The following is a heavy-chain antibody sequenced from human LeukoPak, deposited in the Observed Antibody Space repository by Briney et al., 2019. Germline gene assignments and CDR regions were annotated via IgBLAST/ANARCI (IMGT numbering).Heavy chain of an antibody. V-gene: IGHV3-48*03. D-gene: IGHD3-22*01. CDR3: ARAVISSISFYFDY. CDR2: ISSSGSTI. J-gene: IGHJ4*02. CDR1: GFTFSSYE. Sequence: PGGSLRLSCAASGFTFSSYEMNWVRQAPGKGLEWVSYISSSGSTIYYADSVKGRFTISRDNAKNSLYLQMNSLRAEDTAVYYCARAVISSISFYFDYWGQGTLVTVSS.